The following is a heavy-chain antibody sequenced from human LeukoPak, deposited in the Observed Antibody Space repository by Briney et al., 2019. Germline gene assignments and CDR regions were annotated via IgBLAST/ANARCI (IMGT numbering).Heavy chain of an antibody. V-gene: IGHV1-69*04. Sequence: SVKVSCEASGGTFSSYAISWVRQAPGQGLEWMGRIIPILGIANYAQKFQGRVTITADKSTSTAYMELSSLRPEDTAVYYCARAVKQWLVGYAFDIWGQGTMVTVSS. CDR3: ARAVKQWLVGYAFDI. CDR2: IIPILGIA. CDR1: GGTFSSYA. J-gene: IGHJ3*02. D-gene: IGHD6-19*01.